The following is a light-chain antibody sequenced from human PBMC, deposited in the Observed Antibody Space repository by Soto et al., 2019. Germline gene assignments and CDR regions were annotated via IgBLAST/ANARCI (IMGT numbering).Light chain of an antibody. J-gene: IGKJ5*01. Sequence: EIVMTQSPATLSLSPGERATLSCRASQRISSKLAWYQQKTGQAPRLLIYGTSTRATGIPDRFSGSGSGTEFTLTISSLQSEDVAIYHCEQYDNKPPITFGQGTRLEIK. CDR1: QRISSK. CDR2: GTS. V-gene: IGKV3D-15*01. CDR3: EQYDNKPPIT.